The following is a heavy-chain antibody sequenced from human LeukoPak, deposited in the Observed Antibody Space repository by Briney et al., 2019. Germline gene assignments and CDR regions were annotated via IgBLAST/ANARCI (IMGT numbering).Heavy chain of an antibody. J-gene: IGHJ4*02. D-gene: IGHD4-23*01. Sequence: GGSLRPPCSVSGLTTSGFEMNWARKPPGKGLEYVSSISSDGGSTFYADSVKGRFTISRDNSKNTLSLQMSSLRAEDMAVYYCVKDRWVDYWGQGTLVTVSS. CDR3: VKDRWVDY. V-gene: IGHV3-64D*06. CDR1: GLTTSGFE. CDR2: ISSDGGST.